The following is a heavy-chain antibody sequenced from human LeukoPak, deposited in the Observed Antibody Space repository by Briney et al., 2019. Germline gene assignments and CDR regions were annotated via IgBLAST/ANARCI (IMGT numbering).Heavy chain of an antibody. CDR2: ISASGTST. D-gene: IGHD4/OR15-4a*01. CDR3: AKRAGAYSHPYDY. Sequence: GGSLRLSCAASGFIFSNYGMTWVRQAPGKVPEWVSLISASGTSTYYADSVKGRFTISRDNSKNTLYLQTNSLRAEDTAVYYCAKRAGAYSHPYDYWGQGTLVTVSS. J-gene: IGHJ4*02. V-gene: IGHV3-23*01. CDR1: GFIFSNYG.